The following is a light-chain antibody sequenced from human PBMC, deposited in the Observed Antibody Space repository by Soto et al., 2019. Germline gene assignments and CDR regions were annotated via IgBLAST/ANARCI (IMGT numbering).Light chain of an antibody. J-gene: IGLJ3*02. CDR2: EVT. CDR1: SSDIGAYDY. CDR3: NSYAGGNWV. V-gene: IGLV2-8*01. Sequence: QSALTQPPSASGSLGQSVTIPCTGTSSDIGAYDYVSWYQQEPGKAPKLVIYEVTRRLSGVPDRFSGSKSGNTASLTVSGLQAEDDADYYCNSYAGGNWVFGGGTKLTVL.